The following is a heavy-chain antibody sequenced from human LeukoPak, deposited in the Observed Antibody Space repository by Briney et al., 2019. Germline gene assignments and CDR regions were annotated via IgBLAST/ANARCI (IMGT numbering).Heavy chain of an antibody. CDR1: GGSISSYY. D-gene: IGHD6-13*01. CDR3: ARHRVAAGTVPYYYGMDV. Sequence: SETLSLTCTVSGGSISSYYWSWIRQPPGKGLEWIGYIYYSGSTNYNPSLKSRVTISVDTSKNQFSLKLSSVTAADTAVYYCARHRVAAGTVPYYYGMDVWGQGTTVTVSS. CDR2: IYYSGST. V-gene: IGHV4-59*08. J-gene: IGHJ6*02.